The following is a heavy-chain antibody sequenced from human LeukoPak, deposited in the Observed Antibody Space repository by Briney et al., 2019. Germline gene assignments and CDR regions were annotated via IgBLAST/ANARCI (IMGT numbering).Heavy chain of an antibody. V-gene: IGHV3-20*01. CDR3: ARDAGPYYYGSGSPLDP. D-gene: IGHD3-10*01. CDR1: GFKFDDYG. Sequence: GGSLRLSCAASGFKFDDYGMTWVRQAPGKGLEWVSGINWNGGTTDYVDSVKGRFTISRDNAKNSLYLQMNSLRAEDTALYHCARDAGPYYYGSGSPLDPWGQGTLVTVSS. J-gene: IGHJ5*02. CDR2: INWNGGTT.